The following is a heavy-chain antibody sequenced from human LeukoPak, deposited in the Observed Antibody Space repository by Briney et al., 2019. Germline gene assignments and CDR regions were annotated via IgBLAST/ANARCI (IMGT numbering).Heavy chain of an antibody. D-gene: IGHD4-17*01. V-gene: IGHV3-23*01. CDR3: ALYGDRSYFDY. J-gene: IGHJ4*02. Sequence: GGSLRLSCAASGFTFSSYGMSWVRQAPGKGLEWVSAISGSGGSTYYADSVKGRFTISRNNSKNTLYLQMNSLRAEDTAVYYCALYGDRSYFDYWGQGTLVTVSS. CDR2: ISGSGGST. CDR1: GFTFSSYG.